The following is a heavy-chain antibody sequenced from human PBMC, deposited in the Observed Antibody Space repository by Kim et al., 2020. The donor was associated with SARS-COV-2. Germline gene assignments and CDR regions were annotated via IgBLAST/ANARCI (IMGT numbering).Heavy chain of an antibody. V-gene: IGHV5-51*01. CDR1: GYTFTSYW. J-gene: IGHJ1*01. CDR2: IYPGDSDT. CDR3: ARRASSSEYFQH. Sequence: GESLKISCKGSGYTFTSYWIGWVRQMPGKGLEWMGIIYPGDSDTRYSPSFQGQVTISVDKSINTAYLQWSSLKASDSAIYYCARRASSSEYFQHWGQGTLVTVS. D-gene: IGHD6-13*01.